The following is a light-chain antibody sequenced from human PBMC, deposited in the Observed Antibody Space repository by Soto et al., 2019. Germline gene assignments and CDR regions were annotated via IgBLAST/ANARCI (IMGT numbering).Light chain of an antibody. J-gene: IGKJ1*01. Sequence: DTQMTQSPSTLSASVGDRVTITCRASQSISSWLAWYQQKPGKAPKLLIYDASSLESGVPSRFSGSGSGTEFTLTISSLQPDDFATYYCQQSYSTPTFGQGTKVDIK. CDR1: QSISSW. V-gene: IGKV1-5*01. CDR2: DAS. CDR3: QQSYSTPT.